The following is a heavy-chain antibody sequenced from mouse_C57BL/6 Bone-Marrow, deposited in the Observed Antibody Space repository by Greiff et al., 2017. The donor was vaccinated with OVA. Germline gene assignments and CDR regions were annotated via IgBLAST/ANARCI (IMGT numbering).Heavy chain of an antibody. CDR2: ISYDGSN. Sequence: DVKLVESGPGLVKPSQSLSLTCSVTGYSITSGYYWNWIRQFPGNKLEWMGYISYDGSNNYNPSLKNRISITRDTSKNQFFLKLNSVTTEDTATYYCARRYYYGSSYAMDYWGQGTSVTVSS. D-gene: IGHD1-1*01. V-gene: IGHV3-6*01. CDR1: GYSITSGYY. J-gene: IGHJ4*01. CDR3: ARRYYYGSSYAMDY.